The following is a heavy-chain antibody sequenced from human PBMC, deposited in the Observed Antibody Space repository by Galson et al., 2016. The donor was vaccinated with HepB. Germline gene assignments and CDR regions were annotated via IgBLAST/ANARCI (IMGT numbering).Heavy chain of an antibody. CDR3: ARLFRDAFDI. Sequence: ETLSLTCTVSGASISSTNYYWGWIRQPPGEGLEWIGTIYYSGSTYYNPSLKSRVSISVDTSKKQFSLRLTSVTAADTAVYYCARLFRDAFDIWAQGTMVTVSS. CDR2: IYYSGST. CDR1: GASISSTNYY. V-gene: IGHV4-39*01. J-gene: IGHJ3*02.